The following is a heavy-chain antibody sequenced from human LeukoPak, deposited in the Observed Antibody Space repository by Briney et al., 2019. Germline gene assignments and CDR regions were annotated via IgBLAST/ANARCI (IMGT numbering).Heavy chain of an antibody. CDR1: GLTFDDYA. V-gene: IGHV3-9*01. Sequence: GGSLRLSCAASGLTFDDYAMHWVRQAPGKGLEWVSGISWNSGSIGYADSVKGRFTISRDNAKNSLYLQMNSLRAEDTALYYCAKDRSSGSYYYYGMDVWGQGTTVTVSS. D-gene: IGHD1-26*01. CDR3: AKDRSSGSYYYYGMDV. CDR2: ISWNSGSI. J-gene: IGHJ6*02.